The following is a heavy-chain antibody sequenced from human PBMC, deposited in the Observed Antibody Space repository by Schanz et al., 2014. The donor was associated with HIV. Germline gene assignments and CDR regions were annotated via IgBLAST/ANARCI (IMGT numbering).Heavy chain of an antibody. CDR3: AKDGGSRGRRRGMDV. V-gene: IGHV3-21*01. CDR1: GFTFSDYS. CDR2: INNRANSI. D-gene: IGHD3-16*01. Sequence: DVQLVESGGGLVKPGESLRLSCTASGFTFSDYSMNWVRQTPGKGLEWVSFINNRANSIFYADSVRGRFTVSRDNAKNTLYLQINSLRIDDTAVYYCAKDGGSRGRRRGMDVWGQGTTVTVSS. J-gene: IGHJ6*02.